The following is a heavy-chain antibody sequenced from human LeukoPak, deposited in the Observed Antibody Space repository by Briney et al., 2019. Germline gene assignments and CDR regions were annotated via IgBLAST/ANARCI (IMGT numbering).Heavy chain of an antibody. Sequence: RGALRLSRAASGFTLSSYSMNWVRPAPRKGVGWVSSINSSSSNIYYADSAKGRFTISRDNAKNSLYLQMNSLRAEDTAVYYCASAYSSSSYYFDYWGQGSLVTVSS. D-gene: IGHD6-6*01. CDR2: INSSSSNI. V-gene: IGHV3-21*01. J-gene: IGHJ4*02. CDR1: GFTLSSYS. CDR3: ASAYSSSSYYFDY.